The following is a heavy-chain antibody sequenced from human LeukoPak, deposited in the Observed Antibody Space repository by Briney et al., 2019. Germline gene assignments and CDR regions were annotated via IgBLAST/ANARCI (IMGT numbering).Heavy chain of an antibody. V-gene: IGHV3-23*01. J-gene: IGHJ4*02. CDR3: AKVETAAAATLRGFDY. D-gene: IGHD6-13*01. Sequence: GGSLRLSYAASGFTFSSYAMSWVRQAPGKGLEWVSSIGGSGGSTYYADSVKGRFTIPRDNSKNTLYLQMNSLRAEDMAVYYCAKVETAAAATLRGFDYWGQGTLVTVSS. CDR2: IGGSGGST. CDR1: GFTFSSYA.